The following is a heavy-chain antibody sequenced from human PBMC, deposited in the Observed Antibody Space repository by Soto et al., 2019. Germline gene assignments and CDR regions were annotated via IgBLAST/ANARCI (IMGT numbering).Heavy chain of an antibody. CDR1: GYTFSSYS. J-gene: IGHJ4*02. Sequence: GESLKISCEGSGYTFSSYSIGWVRQMPGKGLEWMGIIYPDDSDTRYSPSFRGQVTISVDKSISRAYLQWSSLKASDSAMYFCARIGSIYNPFDYWGRGTLVAV. V-gene: IGHV5-51*01. CDR3: ARIGSIYNPFDY. CDR2: IYPDDSDT. D-gene: IGHD1-1*01.